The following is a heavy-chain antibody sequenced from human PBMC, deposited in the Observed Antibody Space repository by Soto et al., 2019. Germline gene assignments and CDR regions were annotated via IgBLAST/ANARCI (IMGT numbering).Heavy chain of an antibody. CDR3: TRKIFGRGMLYFEYAMDV. CDR1: GFMFIDSA. Sequence: DVQLVESGGGQVQPGGSLKLSCAASGFMFIDSAIHWVRQASGKGLEWVGRIRSKSNNYATAYVASVQGRFVISRAESRNTAQLQMNSLKTEDTALYYCTRKIFGRGMLYFEYAMDVWGQGNTVIVPS. D-gene: IGHD2-8*01. CDR2: IRSKSNNYAT. J-gene: IGHJ6*02. V-gene: IGHV3-73*02.